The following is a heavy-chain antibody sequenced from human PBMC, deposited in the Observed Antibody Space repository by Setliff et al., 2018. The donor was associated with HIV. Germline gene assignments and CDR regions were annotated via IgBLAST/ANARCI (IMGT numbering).Heavy chain of an antibody. V-gene: IGHV3-15*05. D-gene: IGHD3-22*01. Sequence: GSLRLSCAASGFTFSNAWMSWVRQAPGKGLEWVGRIKSKTDGGTTDYAAPVKGRFTISRDNAKNTLYLQMNSLRDEDTAIYYCAKDSAFDSSGYFDYWGQGTLVTVSS. CDR2: IKSKTDGGTT. J-gene: IGHJ4*02. CDR1: GFTFSNAW. CDR3: AKDSAFDSSGYFDY.